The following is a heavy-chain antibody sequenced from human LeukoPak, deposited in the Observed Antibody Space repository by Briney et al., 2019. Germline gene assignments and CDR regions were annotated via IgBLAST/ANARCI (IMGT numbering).Heavy chain of an antibody. CDR3: AKEVEPLRITIFGVVGDV. J-gene: IGHJ6*04. CDR2: IRYDGSNK. CDR1: GFTFSSYG. Sequence: PGGSLRLSCAASGFTFSSYGMHWVRQAPGKGLEWVAFIRYDGSNKYYAGSVKGRFTISRDNSKNTLYLQMNSLRAEDTAVYYCAKEVEPLRITIFGVVGDVWGKGTTVTVSS. V-gene: IGHV3-30*02. D-gene: IGHD3-3*01.